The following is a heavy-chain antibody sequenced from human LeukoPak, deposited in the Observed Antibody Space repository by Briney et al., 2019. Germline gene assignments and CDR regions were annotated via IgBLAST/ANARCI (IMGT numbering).Heavy chain of an antibody. D-gene: IGHD3-10*01. J-gene: IGHJ5*02. CDR3: ARAVVEVVRPACWFDP. CDR2: IYHSGST. Sequence: NPSETLSLTCAVSGGSISSSNWWSWVRQPPGKGLEWIGEIYHSGSTYYNPSLKSRVTISVDTSKNQFSLKLSSVTAADTAVYYCARAVVEVVRPACWFDPWGQGTLVTVSS. V-gene: IGHV4-4*02. CDR1: GGSISSSNW.